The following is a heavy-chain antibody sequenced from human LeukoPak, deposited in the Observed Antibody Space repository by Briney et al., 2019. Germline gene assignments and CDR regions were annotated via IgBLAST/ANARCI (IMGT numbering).Heavy chain of an antibody. CDR3: ARLPPYYYDSSGYYFDY. Sequence: GESLKISCKGSGYSFTSYWIGWVRQMPGKGLEWMVIIYPGDSDTRHSPSSQGQVTISADKSISTAYLQWSSLKASDTAMYYCARLPPYYYDSSGYYFDYWGQGTLVTVSS. V-gene: IGHV5-51*01. CDR2: IYPGDSDT. D-gene: IGHD3-22*01. CDR1: GYSFTSYW. J-gene: IGHJ4*02.